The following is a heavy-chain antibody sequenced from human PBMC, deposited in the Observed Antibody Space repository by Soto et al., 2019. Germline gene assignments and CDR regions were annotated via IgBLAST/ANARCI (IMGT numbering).Heavy chain of an antibody. CDR3: ARLGSITMARGVLDY. CDR1: GGSISSSNYY. CDR2: IYYSGIT. V-gene: IGHV4-39*01. J-gene: IGHJ4*02. Sequence: SETLSLTCTVSGGSISSSNYYWGWIRQPPGKGLEWIGSIYYSGITYYNPSLKSRVTISVDTSKNQFSLKLSSVTAADTAVYYCARLGSITMARGVLDYWGQGTLVTVSS. D-gene: IGHD3-10*01.